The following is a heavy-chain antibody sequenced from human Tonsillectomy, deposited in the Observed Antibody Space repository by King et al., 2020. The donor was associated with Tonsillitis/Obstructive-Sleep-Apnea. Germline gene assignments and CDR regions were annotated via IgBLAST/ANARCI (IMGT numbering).Heavy chain of an antibody. J-gene: IGHJ6*03. D-gene: IGHD3-10*02. CDR1: DGSISNTGFY. CDR3: ARQDAMFHYYMDV. Sequence: QLQESGPGLVKPSETLSLTCTVSDGSISNTGFYWGWVRQPPGKGLEWIGSVYYTGMTYYSQSLKSRVTISIDTSGNQLSLKRRSVTAADTAMYYCARQDAMFHYYMDVWGKGTTVTVSS. CDR2: VYYTGMT. V-gene: IGHV4-39*01.